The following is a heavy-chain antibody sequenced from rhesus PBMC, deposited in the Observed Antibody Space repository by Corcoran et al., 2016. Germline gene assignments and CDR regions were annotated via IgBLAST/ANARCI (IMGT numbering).Heavy chain of an antibody. D-gene: IGHD3-28*01. CDR1: GYSISSGYY. Sequence: QVQLQESGPGLVKPSETLSLTCAVSGYSISSGYYWSWIRQPPGKGLEWIGYLPYSGSPTYNPSLKSRVTIPRDTSKNQFSLKLSSVTAADTAVYYCARDGSGYYTRLDYWGQGVLVTVSS. CDR2: LPYSGSP. J-gene: IGHJ4*01. CDR3: ARDGSGYYTRLDY. V-gene: IGHV4-122*02.